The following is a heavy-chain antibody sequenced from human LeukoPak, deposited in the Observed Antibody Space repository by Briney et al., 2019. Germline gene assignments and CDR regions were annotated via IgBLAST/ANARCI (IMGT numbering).Heavy chain of an antibody. CDR1: GGPISSGGYY. Sequence: SETLSLTCTVSGGPISSGGYYWSWIRQHPGKGLEWIGYIYYSGSTYYNPSLKSRVTISVDTSKNQFSLKLSSVTAADTAVYYCARVSFPAAAGTWGQGTLVTVSS. CDR2: IYYSGST. J-gene: IGHJ5*02. CDR3: ARVSFPAAAGT. V-gene: IGHV4-31*03. D-gene: IGHD6-13*01.